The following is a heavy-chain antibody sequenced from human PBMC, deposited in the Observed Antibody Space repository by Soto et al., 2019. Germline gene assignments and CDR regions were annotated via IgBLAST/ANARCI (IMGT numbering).Heavy chain of an antibody. CDR3: ARAVGTGVFDY. CDR2: IIPLLDTP. CDR1: GDSFATST. V-gene: IGHV1-69*18. Sequence: QVQLVQSGTEVKRPGSSVKVSCKASGDSFATSTFSWVRQTPGQGLEWMGTIIPLLDTPDYAQKFQGSVTITADESTSTVYMELNSLRSDDAAVYYCARAVGTGVFDYCGQGTLVTVSS. D-gene: IGHD1-1*01. J-gene: IGHJ4*02.